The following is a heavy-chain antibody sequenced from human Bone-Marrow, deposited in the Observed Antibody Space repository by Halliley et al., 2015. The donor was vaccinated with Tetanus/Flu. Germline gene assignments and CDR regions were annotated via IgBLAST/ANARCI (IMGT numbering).Heavy chain of an antibody. CDR3: AKDGRFCSDTSCYTPFHFFDN. D-gene: IGHD2-2*02. V-gene: IGHV3-30*02. Sequence: NKNYADSVKGRFTISRDNSKNTLYLQMNSLRPEDTAVYYCAKDGRFCSDTSCYTPFHFFDNWGQGTLVTVSS. CDR2: NK. J-gene: IGHJ4*02.